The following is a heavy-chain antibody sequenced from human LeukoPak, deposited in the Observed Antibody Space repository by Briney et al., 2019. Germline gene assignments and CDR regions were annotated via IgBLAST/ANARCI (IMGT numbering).Heavy chain of an antibody. CDR1: GGSISSGSYY. J-gene: IGHJ4*02. CDR2: ISGSGGST. CDR3: AKGYDFWSGGIDF. V-gene: IGHV3-23*01. Sequence: SSETLSLTCTVSGGSISSGSYYWSWVRQAPGKGLEWVSAISGSGGSTYYADSVKGRFTISRDNSKNTLYLQMNSLRAEDTAVYYCAKGYDFWSGGIDFWGQGTLVTVSS. D-gene: IGHD3-3*01.